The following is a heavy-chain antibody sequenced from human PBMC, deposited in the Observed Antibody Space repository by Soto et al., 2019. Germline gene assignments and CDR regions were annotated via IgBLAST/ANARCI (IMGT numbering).Heavy chain of an antibody. J-gene: IGHJ6*02. Sequence: ASVKVSCKASGYTFTSYSMHWVRQAPGQGLEWMGIINPSSGRTSYAQNFQGRVTMTSDTSTSIVYMEMSSLKSEDTVVYYCARDHNFGFILYAMDVWGQGTTVTVS. D-gene: IGHD2-15*01. CDR3: ARDHNFGFILYAMDV. V-gene: IGHV1-46*01. CDR2: INPSSGRT. CDR1: GYTFTSYS.